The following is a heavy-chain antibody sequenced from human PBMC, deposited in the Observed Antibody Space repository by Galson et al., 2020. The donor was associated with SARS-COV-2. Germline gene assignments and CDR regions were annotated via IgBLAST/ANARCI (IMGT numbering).Heavy chain of an antibody. Sequence: ASVKVSCKASGYTFTSYGISWVRQAPGQGLEWMGWISAYNGNTNYAQKLQGRVTMTTDTSTSTAYMELRSLRSDDTAVYYCARGGYCSSTSCYRGAFDIWGQGTMVTVSS. CDR2: ISAYNGNT. J-gene: IGHJ3*02. D-gene: IGHD2-2*02. CDR1: GYTFTSYG. CDR3: ARGGYCSSTSCYRGAFDI. V-gene: IGHV1-18*04.